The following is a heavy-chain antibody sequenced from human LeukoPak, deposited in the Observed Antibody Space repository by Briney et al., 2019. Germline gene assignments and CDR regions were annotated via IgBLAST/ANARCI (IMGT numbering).Heavy chain of an antibody. J-gene: IGHJ5*01. D-gene: IGHD3-10*01. CDR3: AKGCSPDYYGSGRFDS. CDR1: GFTFSNYV. CDR2: ISGSGGST. V-gene: IGHV3-23*01. Sequence: GGSLRLSCAASGFTFSNYVMSWVRRAPEKGLQWVSSISGSGGSTYYADSVKGRFTISRDSSKNTVYLQMNSLRAEDTAVYFCAKGCSPDYYGSGRFDSWGQGILVTVSS.